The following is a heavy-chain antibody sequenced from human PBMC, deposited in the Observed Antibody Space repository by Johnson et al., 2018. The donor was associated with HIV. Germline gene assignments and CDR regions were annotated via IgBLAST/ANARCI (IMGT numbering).Heavy chain of an antibody. V-gene: IGHV3-72*01. CDR1: GFTFSDHY. D-gene: IGHD3-16*01. J-gene: IGHJ3*02. CDR3: ARDGAADNAFDI. Sequence: VQLVESGGGLVKPGGSLRLSCAASGFTFSDHYMDWVRQAAGKGLEWVGRTKNKANSYTTEYAASVKGRFTISRDDSKNSLYLQMNSLKTEDTAVYYCARDGAADNAFDIWGQGTMVTVSS. CDR2: TKNKANSYTT.